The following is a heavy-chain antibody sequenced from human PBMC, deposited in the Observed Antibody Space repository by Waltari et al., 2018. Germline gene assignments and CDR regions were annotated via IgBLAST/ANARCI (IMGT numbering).Heavy chain of an antibody. V-gene: IGHV4-38-2*01. CDR1: GYAVNSGFY. CDR3: SRQVLGYCTSAACRRLES. D-gene: IGHD2-2*03. J-gene: IGHJ4*02. CDR2: VYHDGTT. Sequence: QVQLLESGPGLVKSSETLSLSCDVSGYAVNSGFYWGWIRQAPGEGREWVATVYHDGTTFYSPALESRLSVSMDTSKNQISLTLKSVTAADTAVYYCSRQVLGYCTSAACRRLESWGQGTLVTVSS.